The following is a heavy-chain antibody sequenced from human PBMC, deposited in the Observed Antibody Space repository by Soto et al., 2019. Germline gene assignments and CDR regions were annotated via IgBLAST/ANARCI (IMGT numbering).Heavy chain of an antibody. CDR3: ARALILTGYYIHDAFDI. D-gene: IGHD3-9*01. V-gene: IGHV4-59*01. CDR2: IYYSGST. CDR1: GGSISSYY. J-gene: IGHJ3*02. Sequence: SETLFLTCTVSGGSISSYYWSWIRQPPGKGLEWIGYIYYSGSTNYNPSLKSRVTISVDTSKNQFSLKLSSVTAADTAVYYCARALILTGYYIHDAFDIWGQGTMVTVSS.